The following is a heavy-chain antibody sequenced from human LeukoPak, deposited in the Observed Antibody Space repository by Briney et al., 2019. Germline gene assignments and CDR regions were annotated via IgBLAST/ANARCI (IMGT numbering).Heavy chain of an antibody. CDR3: ASGQTGDYPDY. J-gene: IGHJ4*02. CDR1: GGSFSGYY. D-gene: IGHD7-27*01. Sequence: PSETLSLTCAVYGGSFSGYYWSWIRQPPGKGLEWIGEINHSGSTNYNPSLKSRVTISVDTSKNQFSLKLSSVTAADTAVYYCASGQTGDYPDYWGQGTLVTVSS. CDR2: INHSGST. V-gene: IGHV4-34*01.